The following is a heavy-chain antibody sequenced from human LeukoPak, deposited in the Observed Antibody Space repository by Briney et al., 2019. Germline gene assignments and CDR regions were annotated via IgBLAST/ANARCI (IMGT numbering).Heavy chain of an antibody. D-gene: IGHD3-22*01. V-gene: IGHV1-2*02. CDR2: INPNRGGT. Sequence: ASVKVSCKASGYTFTGYYMHWVRQAPGQGLEVMGWINPNRGGTNYAQKFQGRVTMTRDTSISTAYMELSRLRSDDTAVYYCARGGRGYYDSSGYYVDDAFDIWGQGTMVTVSS. J-gene: IGHJ3*02. CDR1: GYTFTGYY. CDR3: ARGGRGYYDSSGYYVDDAFDI.